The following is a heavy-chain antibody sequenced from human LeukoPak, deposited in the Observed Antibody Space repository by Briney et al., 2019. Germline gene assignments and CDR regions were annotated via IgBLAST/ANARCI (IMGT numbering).Heavy chain of an antibody. V-gene: IGHV3-48*02. J-gene: IGHJ6*02. D-gene: IGHD3-10*01. CDR3: AKAGGSSGGMDV. CDR1: GFSFSTYS. Sequence: PGGSLRLSCAASGFSFSTYSMSWVRQAPGKGLEWISYINGRSSVIYYADSVKGRFTICRDNDRNALNLQMSRLTEDDTAVYYCAKAGGSSGGMDVWGRGTPVTVSS. CDR2: INGRSSVI.